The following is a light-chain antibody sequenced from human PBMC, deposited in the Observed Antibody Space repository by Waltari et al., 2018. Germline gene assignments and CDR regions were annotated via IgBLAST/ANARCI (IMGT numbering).Light chain of an antibody. CDR3: QQSYSTSWT. Sequence: IQMTQSQPSLSASVGDRVTITCRAGQNIGSFLNWYQQRPGKAPNLLIFAASSLQSGVPSRFSGGGSGTDFTLTISSLQPEDFATYYCQQSYSTSWTFGQGTKVEIK. CDR2: AAS. CDR1: QNIGSF. J-gene: IGKJ1*01. V-gene: IGKV1-39*01.